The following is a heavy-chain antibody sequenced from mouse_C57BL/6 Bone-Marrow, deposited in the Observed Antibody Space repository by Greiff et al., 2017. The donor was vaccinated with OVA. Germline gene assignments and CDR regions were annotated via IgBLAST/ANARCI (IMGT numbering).Heavy chain of an antibody. CDR2: INSDGGST. D-gene: IGHD1-1*01. V-gene: IGHV5-2*01. J-gene: IGHJ1*03. CDR1: EYEFPSHD. CDR3: ARLPYYYGSSGWYFDV. Sequence: EVQLVESGGGLVQPGESLKLSCESNEYEFPSHDMSWVRKTPEKRLELVAAINSDGGSTYYPDTMERRFIISRDNTKKTLYLQMSSLRSEDTALYYCARLPYYYGSSGWYFDVWGTGTTVTVSS.